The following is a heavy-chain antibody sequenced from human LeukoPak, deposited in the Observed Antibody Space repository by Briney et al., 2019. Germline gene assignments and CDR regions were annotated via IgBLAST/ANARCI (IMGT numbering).Heavy chain of an antibody. CDR3: ARDWGEGFDY. D-gene: IGHD3-16*01. CDR1: GFSLNIYD. Sequence: GGSLRLSCAASGFSLNIYDMVWVRQAPGKGLEWVSVIYSGGSTYYADSVKGRFTISRDNSKNTLYLQMNSLRAEDTAVYYCARDWGEGFDYWGQGTLVTVSS. V-gene: IGHV3-53*01. CDR2: IYSGGST. J-gene: IGHJ4*02.